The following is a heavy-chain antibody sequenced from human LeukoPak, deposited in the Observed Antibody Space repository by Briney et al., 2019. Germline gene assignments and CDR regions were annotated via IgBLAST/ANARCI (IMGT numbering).Heavy chain of an antibody. CDR1: GFTVSSNY. J-gene: IGHJ4*02. D-gene: IGHD3-9*01. CDR2: IYSGGTT. Sequence: GGTLRLSCAASGFTVSSNYMSWVRQAPGKGLEWVSVIYSGGTTYYADSVKGRFTISRDNSKNTLYLQMSSLRAEDTAVYYCARLTVTYYFDYWGQGTLVTVSS. CDR3: ARLTVTYYFDY. V-gene: IGHV3-53*01.